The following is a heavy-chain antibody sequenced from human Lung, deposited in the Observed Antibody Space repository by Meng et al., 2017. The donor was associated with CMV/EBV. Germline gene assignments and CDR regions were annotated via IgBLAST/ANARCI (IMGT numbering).Heavy chain of an antibody. CDR2: IYYSGST. CDR1: GCSISSSSYY. CDR3: ARQRPVLDAFDF. V-gene: IGHV4-39*01. D-gene: IGHD3-3*01. Sequence: SXTLSLXCTVSGCSISSSSYYWGWIRQPPGKGLEWIGSIYYSGSTYYNPSLKSRVTISVDTSKNQFSLKLSSVTAADTAVYYCARQRPVLDAFDFWGQGSMVTVSS. J-gene: IGHJ3*01.